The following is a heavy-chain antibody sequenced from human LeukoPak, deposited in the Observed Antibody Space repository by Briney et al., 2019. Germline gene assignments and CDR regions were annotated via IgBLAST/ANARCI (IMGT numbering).Heavy chain of an antibody. J-gene: IGHJ4*02. V-gene: IGHV3-30*04. CDR3: ARAVSY. CDR2: ISYDGSNK. Sequence: GGSLRLSCAASGFTFSSYAMHWVRQAPGKGLEWVAVISYDGSNKYYADSAKGRFTISRDNSKNTLYLQMNSLRAEDTAVYYCARAVSYWGQGTLVTVSS. CDR1: GFTFSSYA.